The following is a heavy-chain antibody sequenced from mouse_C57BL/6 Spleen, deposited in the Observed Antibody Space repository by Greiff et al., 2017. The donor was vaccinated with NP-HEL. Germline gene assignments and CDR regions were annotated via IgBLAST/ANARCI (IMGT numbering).Heavy chain of an antibody. CDR3: ARRYYGYDGYFDV. J-gene: IGHJ1*03. V-gene: IGHV1-69*01. CDR2: IVPSDSYT. CDR1: GYTFTSYW. D-gene: IGHD2-2*01. Sequence: QVQLQQPGAELVMPGASVKLSCKASGYTFTSYWMHWVKQRPGQGLEWIGEIVPSDSYTNYNQKFKGKSTLTVDKSSSTAYMQLSSLTSEDSAVYYCARRYYGYDGYFDVWGTGTTVTVSS.